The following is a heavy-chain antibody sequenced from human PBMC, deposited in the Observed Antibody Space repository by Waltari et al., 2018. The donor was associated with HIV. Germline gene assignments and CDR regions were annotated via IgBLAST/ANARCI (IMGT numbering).Heavy chain of an antibody. Sequence: QVQLVQSGAEVKKPGASVKVSCKASGYTFTTYGISWVRQAPGQGLEWMGWISAYNANTNYAQKLQGRVTMTTDTSTNTAYMELRSLRSDDTAVYYCARDTPLRFLDYYYGMDVWGQGTTVTVSS. J-gene: IGHJ6*02. D-gene: IGHD3-3*01. CDR3: ARDTPLRFLDYYYGMDV. V-gene: IGHV1-18*01. CDR2: ISAYNANT. CDR1: GYTFTTYG.